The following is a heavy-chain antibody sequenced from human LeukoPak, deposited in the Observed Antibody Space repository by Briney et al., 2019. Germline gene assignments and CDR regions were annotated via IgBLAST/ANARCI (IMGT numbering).Heavy chain of an antibody. V-gene: IGHV4-59*01. CDR2: IYYSGST. D-gene: IGHD3-16*01. CDR1: GGSISSYY. Sequence: SETLSLTCTVSGGSISSYYWSWIRQPPGKGLERVGYIYYSGSTNYNPSLKSRVTISVDTSKNQFSLKLSSVTAADTAVYYCARDLYDYGDFGYWGQGTLVTVSS. CDR3: ARDLYDYGDFGY. J-gene: IGHJ4*02.